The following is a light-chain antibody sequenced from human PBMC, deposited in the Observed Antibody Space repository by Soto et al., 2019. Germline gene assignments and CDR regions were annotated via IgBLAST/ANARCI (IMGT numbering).Light chain of an antibody. Sequence: QLVLTQPPSASGTPGQRVTISCSGSSSNIGGNSVNWYQHLPGTAPKILIYSDDERPSGVPDRFSGSKSSTSASLAISGLQSEDEADYYCAAWDDNLNGPVFGGGTKLTVL. CDR2: SDD. V-gene: IGLV1-44*01. J-gene: IGLJ2*01. CDR3: AAWDDNLNGPV. CDR1: SSNIGGNS.